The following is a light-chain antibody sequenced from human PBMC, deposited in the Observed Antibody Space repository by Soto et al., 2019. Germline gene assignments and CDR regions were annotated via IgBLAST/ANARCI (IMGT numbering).Light chain of an antibody. Sequence: DIQMTQSPSSLSASVGDRVAITCRASQSISSYLNWYQQKPGKAPKVLIYAASNLQSGVPSRFSGSGSGTDFTLTISSLHPEDFATYYFQQSYSTPIAFGQGTRLEI. V-gene: IGKV1-39*01. CDR3: QQSYSTPIA. J-gene: IGKJ5*01. CDR2: AAS. CDR1: QSISSY.